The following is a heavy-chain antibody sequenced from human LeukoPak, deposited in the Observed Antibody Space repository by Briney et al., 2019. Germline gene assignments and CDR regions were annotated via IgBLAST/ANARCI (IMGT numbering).Heavy chain of an antibody. D-gene: IGHD3-16*02. CDR2: IYYSGST. V-gene: IGHV4-59*01. Sequence: SETLSITCAVSGGSISSYYWSWIRQPPGKGLEWIGYIYYSGSTNYNPSLRSRVTISVDTSKNQFSLKLSSVTAADTAVYYCARGPSILSLIQYNWFDPWGQGTLVTVSS. CDR1: GGSISSYY. CDR3: ARGPSILSLIQYNWFDP. J-gene: IGHJ5*02.